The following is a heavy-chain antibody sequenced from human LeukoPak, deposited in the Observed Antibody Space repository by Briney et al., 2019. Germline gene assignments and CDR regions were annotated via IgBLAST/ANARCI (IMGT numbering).Heavy chain of an antibody. CDR1: GFTFSSYW. D-gene: IGHD3-22*01. Sequence: TGGSLRLSCAASGFTFSSYWMHWVRQAPGKGLVWVSRINSDGSSTSYADSVKGRFTISRDNAKNSLYLQMNSLRAEDTAVYYCARRGYYDSSGYSDYWGQGTLVTASS. CDR3: ARRGYYDSSGYSDY. CDR2: INSDGSST. J-gene: IGHJ4*02. V-gene: IGHV3-74*01.